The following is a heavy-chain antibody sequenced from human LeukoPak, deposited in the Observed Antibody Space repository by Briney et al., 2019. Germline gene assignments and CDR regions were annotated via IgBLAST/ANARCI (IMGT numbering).Heavy chain of an antibody. CDR3: AKDDYSNYGPFDY. D-gene: IGHD4-11*01. Sequence: GGSLRLSCAASGFTFSSYGMHWVRQAPGKGLEWVAFIRYDGSNKYYADSVKGRFTISRDNSKNTLYLQMNSLRAEDTAVYYCAKDDYSNYGPFDYWGQGTLVTVSS. CDR2: IRYDGSNK. J-gene: IGHJ4*02. CDR1: GFTFSSYG. V-gene: IGHV3-30*02.